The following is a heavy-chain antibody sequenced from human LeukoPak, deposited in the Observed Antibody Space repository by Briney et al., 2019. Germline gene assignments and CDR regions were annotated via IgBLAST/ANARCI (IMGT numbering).Heavy chain of an antibody. J-gene: IGHJ6*03. CDR1: GGSISSYY. Sequence: SETLSLTCTVSGGSISSYYWSWIRQPPGKGLEWIGYIYYTGSTNYNPSLKSRVAISVDTSKDQFSLNLSSVTAADTAVYYCARMRQQPNYYYHYMDVWGKGTTVTVSS. V-gene: IGHV4-59*01. CDR2: IYYTGST. CDR3: ARMRQQPNYYYHYMDV. D-gene: IGHD6-13*01.